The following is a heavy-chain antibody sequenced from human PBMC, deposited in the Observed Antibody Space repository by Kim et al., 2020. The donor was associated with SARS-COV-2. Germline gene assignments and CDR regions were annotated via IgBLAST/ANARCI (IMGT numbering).Heavy chain of an antibody. CDR1: GSIFDTSD. J-gene: IGHJ4*02. D-gene: IGHD3-16*01. CDR3: ARKPYYLVSGIDY. V-gene: IGHV1-18*04. Sequence: ASVKVSCKASGSIFDTSDIIWVRQAPGQGLEWLGWFSPYSGNSNYAETLQDRVVLTTDTSTSTAYMELRSLKYDDTAVYYCARKPYYLVSGIDYWGQGTLVTVSS. CDR2: FSPYSGNS.